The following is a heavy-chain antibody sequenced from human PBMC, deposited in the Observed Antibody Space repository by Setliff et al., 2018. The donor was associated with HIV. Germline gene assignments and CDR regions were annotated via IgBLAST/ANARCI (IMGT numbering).Heavy chain of an antibody. CDR3: ARRTIDYYYMDV. Sequence: ASVKVSCKASGYSFTGYHVHWVRQAPGQGLEWMGRINPNSGGTNYAQKFQGRITMTTDPSTSTAYMDLRSLRSDDTAVYYCARRTIDYYYMDVWGKGTTVTVSS. CDR2: INPNSGGT. V-gene: IGHV1-2*06. J-gene: IGHJ6*03. CDR1: GYSFTGYH.